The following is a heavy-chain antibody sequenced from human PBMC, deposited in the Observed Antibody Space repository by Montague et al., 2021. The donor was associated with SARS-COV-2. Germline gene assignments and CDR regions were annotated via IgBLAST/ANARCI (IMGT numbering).Heavy chain of an antibody. J-gene: IGHJ4*02. CDR3: ARGGGGAPGTGRLFDY. D-gene: IGHD3-10*01. CDR2: TYYRSKWYN. Sequence: CAISGDSVSSNSAAWNWIRQSPSRGLEWLGRTYYRSKWYNDYAVSVKSRITINPDTSKNQFSLQLNSVTPEDTAVYYCARGGGGAPGTGRLFDYWGQGTLVTVSS. CDR1: GDSVSSNSAA. V-gene: IGHV6-1*01.